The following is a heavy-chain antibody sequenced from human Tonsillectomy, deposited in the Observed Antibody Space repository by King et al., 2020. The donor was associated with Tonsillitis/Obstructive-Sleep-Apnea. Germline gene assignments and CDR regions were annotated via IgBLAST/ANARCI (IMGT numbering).Heavy chain of an antibody. CDR2: ITGGGGKK. Sequence: VQLVESGGGLVQPGGSLRLSCAASGFTFSTNAMSWVRQAPGKGLEWVSGITGGGGKKYYADSVKGRFTISRDNSNNTLFLQMNGLRAEDTAVYYCATVGGGYVVLPNAAYFDNWGQGTLVTVSS. CDR3: ATVGGGYVVLPNAAYFDN. J-gene: IGHJ4*02. D-gene: IGHD2-2*01. CDR1: GFTFSTNA. V-gene: IGHV3-23*04.